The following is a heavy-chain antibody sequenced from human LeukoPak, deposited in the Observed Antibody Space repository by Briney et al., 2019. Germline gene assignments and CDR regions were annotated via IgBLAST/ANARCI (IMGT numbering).Heavy chain of an antibody. D-gene: IGHD3-22*01. CDR3: ARVYYYDSSGYLH. CDR1: GFTFSSYW. Sequence: GGSLRLSCAASGFTFSSYWMSWVRQAPGKGLEWVANIKQDGSEKYYVDSVKGRFTISRDNAKNSLYLQMNSLRAEDTAVYYCARVYYYDSSGYLHWGQGTLVTVSS. CDR2: IKQDGSEK. J-gene: IGHJ4*02. V-gene: IGHV3-7*01.